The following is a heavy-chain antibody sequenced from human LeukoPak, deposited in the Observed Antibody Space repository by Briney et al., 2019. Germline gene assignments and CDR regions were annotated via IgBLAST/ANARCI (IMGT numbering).Heavy chain of an antibody. CDR1: GGSISSGDYY. D-gene: IGHD3-22*01. V-gene: IGHV4-30-4*01. CDR3: ARQGPVYYYDSSGYYSN. Sequence: SQTLSLTCTVSGGSISSGDYYWSWLRQPPGKGLEWIGYIYYSGSTYYNPSLKSRVTISVDTSKNQFSLKLSSVTAADTAVYYCARQGPVYYYDSSGYYSNWGQGTLVTVSS. CDR2: IYYSGST. J-gene: IGHJ4*02.